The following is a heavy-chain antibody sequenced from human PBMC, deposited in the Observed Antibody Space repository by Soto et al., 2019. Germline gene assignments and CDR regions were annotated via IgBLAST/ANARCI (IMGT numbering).Heavy chain of an antibody. CDR2: IRSKAYGGTT. CDR1: GFTFGDYA. J-gene: IGHJ6*02. V-gene: IGHV3-49*03. D-gene: IGHD5-18*01. Sequence: LRLSCTASGFTFGDYAMSWFRQAPGKGLEWVGFIRSKAYGGTTEYAASVKGRFTISRDDSKSIAYLQMNSLKTEDTAVYYCTRVVDTAKLHYYYYGMDVWGQVTMVTVSS. CDR3: TRVVDTAKLHYYYYGMDV.